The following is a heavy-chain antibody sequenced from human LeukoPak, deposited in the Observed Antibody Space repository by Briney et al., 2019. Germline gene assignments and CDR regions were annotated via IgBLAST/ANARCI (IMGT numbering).Heavy chain of an antibody. V-gene: IGHV4-34*01. CDR3: ASRSGSYYRSTDY. D-gene: IGHD1-26*01. CDR2: INHSGST. J-gene: IGHJ4*02. CDR1: GGSFSGYY. Sequence: SETLSLTCAVYGGSFSGYYWSWIRQPPGKGLEWIGEINHSGSTNYNPSLKSRVTISADTSKNQFSLRLYSVTAADTAVYYCASRSGSYYRSTDYWGPGTLVTVSS.